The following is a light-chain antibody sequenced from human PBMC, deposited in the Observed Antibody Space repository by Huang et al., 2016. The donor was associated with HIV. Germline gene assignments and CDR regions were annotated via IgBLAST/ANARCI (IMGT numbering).Light chain of an antibody. CDR1: QSLRHRNGLNY. Sequence: VVMTQSPLSLPVPPGEPASISCRSSQSLRHRNGLNYLDWYLQKPGQSPQLLIHVGSSRAYGVPDRFSGGGSGTDFSLNISRVEAEDAGSYYCMEALQTPYTFGQGTKLEI. J-gene: IGKJ2*01. CDR3: MEALQTPYT. V-gene: IGKV2-28*01. CDR2: VGS.